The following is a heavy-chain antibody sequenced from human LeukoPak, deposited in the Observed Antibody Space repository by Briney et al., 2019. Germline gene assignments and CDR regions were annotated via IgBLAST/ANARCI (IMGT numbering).Heavy chain of an antibody. V-gene: IGHV3-23*01. CDR3: AKEGRSLLFNWFDP. Sequence: GGSLRLSCAASGFTFSSHAMSWGRQAPGEGLGWVSAISGSGGSTYYADSVKGRFTISRDNSKNTLYLQMNSLRAEDTAVYYCAKEGRSLLFNWFDPWGQGTLVTVSS. CDR2: ISGSGGST. D-gene: IGHD1-26*01. CDR1: GFTFSSHA. J-gene: IGHJ5*02.